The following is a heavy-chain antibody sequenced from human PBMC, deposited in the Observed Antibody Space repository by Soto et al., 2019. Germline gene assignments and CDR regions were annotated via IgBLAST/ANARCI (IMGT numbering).Heavy chain of an antibody. CDR3: ARVPPGSGTYFTYSDVMDV. Sequence: QVQLQESGPGLVKPSQTLSLSCTLSGDSISSGNYYWAWIRHSPGKGLEWIAYINYSGSTYWNQSIRGLITMAVDTWKTLFSPKLRSVTDADTAVYYCARVPPGSGTYFTYSDVMDVWGQGTTVTVS. CDR2: INYSGST. J-gene: IGHJ6*02. CDR1: GDSISSGNYY. V-gene: IGHV4-30-4*01. D-gene: IGHD3-10*01.